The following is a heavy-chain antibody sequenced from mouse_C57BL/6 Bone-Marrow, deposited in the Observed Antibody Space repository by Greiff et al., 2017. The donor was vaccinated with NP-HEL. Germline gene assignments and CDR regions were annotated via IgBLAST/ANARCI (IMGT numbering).Heavy chain of an antibody. CDR1: GYSITSGYY. CDR3: ARSLYYGSSYV. D-gene: IGHD1-1*01. V-gene: IGHV3-6*01. CDR2: ISYDGSN. Sequence: ESGPGLVKPSQSLSLTCSVTGYSITSGYYWNWIRQFPGNKLEWMGYISYDGSNNYNPSLKNRISITRDTSKNQFFLKLNSVTTEDTATYYCARSLYYGSSYVWGQGTTLTVSS. J-gene: IGHJ2*01.